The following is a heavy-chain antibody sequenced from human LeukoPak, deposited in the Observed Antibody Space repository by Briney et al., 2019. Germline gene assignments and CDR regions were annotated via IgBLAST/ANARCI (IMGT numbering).Heavy chain of an antibody. CDR3: AREGSIVGATIDAVNWFDP. J-gene: IGHJ5*02. CDR1: GDSVSSNSAA. D-gene: IGHD1-26*01. Sequence: SQTLSLTCAISGDSVSSNSAAWNWIRQSPSRGLEWLGRTYYRSKWYNDYAVSVKSRITINPDTSKNQFSLQLNSVTPEDTAVYYCAREGSIVGATIDAVNWFDPWGQGTLVTVSS. CDR2: TYYRSKWYN. V-gene: IGHV6-1*01.